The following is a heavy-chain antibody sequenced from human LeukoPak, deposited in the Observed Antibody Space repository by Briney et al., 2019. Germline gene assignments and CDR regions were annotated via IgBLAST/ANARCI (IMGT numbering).Heavy chain of an antibody. CDR3: AKGGWVAVTGMNS. Sequence: ASVKVSCKASGYTFTGHAMNWVRQAPGQGPEWMGYINTKTGNPTYAQGFTGRFVFSLDTSVSTAYLQISSLKPEDTGVYYCAKGGWVAVTGMNSWGQGTLVTVSS. V-gene: IGHV7-4-1*02. D-gene: IGHD6-19*01. CDR2: INTKTGNP. J-gene: IGHJ4*02. CDR1: GYTFTGHA.